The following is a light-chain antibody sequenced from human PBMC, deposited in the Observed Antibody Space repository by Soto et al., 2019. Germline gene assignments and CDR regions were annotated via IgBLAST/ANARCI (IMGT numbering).Light chain of an antibody. CDR3: QQYGSSPWT. V-gene: IGKV3-20*01. CDR2: GAS. J-gene: IGKJ1*01. Sequence: EIVLTQSPGTLSLSPGERATLSCRASQSVSSSYLAWYQQKPGQAPRLLIFGASSSATGIPDRFSGSGSGTDFTLTISRLEPEDCAVYYCQQYGSSPWTFGQGTEVEIK. CDR1: QSVSSSY.